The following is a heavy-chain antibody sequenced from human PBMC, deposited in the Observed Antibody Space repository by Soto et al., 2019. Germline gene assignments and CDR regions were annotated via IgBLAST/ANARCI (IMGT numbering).Heavy chain of an antibody. J-gene: IGHJ4*02. CDR3: ARAHYYDILTGPAALGY. D-gene: IGHD3-9*01. V-gene: IGHV3-30-3*01. Sequence: QVQLVESGGGVVQPGRSLRLSCAASGFTFSSYAMHWVRQAPGKGLEWVAVISYDGSNKYYADSVKGRFTISRDNSKNTLYLQMNSLRAEDTAVYYCARAHYYDILTGPAALGYWGQGTLVTVSS. CDR2: ISYDGSNK. CDR1: GFTFSSYA.